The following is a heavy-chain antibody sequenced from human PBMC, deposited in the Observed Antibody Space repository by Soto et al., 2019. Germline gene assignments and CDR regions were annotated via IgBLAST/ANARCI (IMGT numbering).Heavy chain of an antibody. CDR2: INHSGSA. Sequence: QVQLQQWGAGLLKPSETLSLNCGVSGGSFSGYYWSWIRQPPGKGLEWIGEINHSGSADYNPSLKCRVTISVDTSKTQISLKLSSVTAADSGVYYCAGETSDYDFLAAPTTFDIWGQGTMVSVSS. J-gene: IGHJ3*02. CDR1: GGSFSGYY. D-gene: IGHD3-9*01. V-gene: IGHV4-34*01. CDR3: AGETSDYDFLAAPTTFDI.